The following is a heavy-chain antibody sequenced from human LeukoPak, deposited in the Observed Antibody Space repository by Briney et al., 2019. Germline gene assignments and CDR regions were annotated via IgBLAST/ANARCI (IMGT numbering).Heavy chain of an antibody. J-gene: IGHJ3*02. V-gene: IGHV3-21*01. D-gene: IGHD3-3*01. CDR1: GFTFSSYS. CDR2: ISSSSSYI. CDR3: ARDPIIFGVVIAAFDI. Sequence: GGSLRLSCAASGFTFSSYSMNWVRQAPGKGLEWVSSISSSSSYIYYADSVKGRFTISRDNAKNSLYLQMNSLRAEDTAVYYCARDPIIFGVVIAAFDIWGQGTMVTVSS.